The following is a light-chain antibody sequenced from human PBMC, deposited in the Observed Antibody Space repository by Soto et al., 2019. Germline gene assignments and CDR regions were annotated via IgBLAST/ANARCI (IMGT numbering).Light chain of an antibody. V-gene: IGKV3-20*01. J-gene: IGKJ1*01. CDR2: GAS. CDR3: QQYGSSRT. CDR1: QSVRSNY. Sequence: EIVLTQSPGTLSLSPGERATLSCRASQSVRSNYLAWYQQKPGQAPRLLIYGASSRATGIPDRFSGSGSGTDFPLTISRLEPEDFGVYYWQQYGSSRTFGQGTKVEIK.